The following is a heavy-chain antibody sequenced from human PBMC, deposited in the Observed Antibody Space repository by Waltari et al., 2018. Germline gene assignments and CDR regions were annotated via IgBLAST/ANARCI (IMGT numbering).Heavy chain of an antibody. CDR1: GFTFSSYA. D-gene: IGHD3-22*01. CDR3: ARDHDSSGYQSGEGGMDV. CDR2: ISYDGSNK. Sequence: QVQLVESGGGVVQPGRSLRLSCAASGFTFSSYAMHWVRQAPGKGLEWGAVISYDGSNKYYADSVKGRFTISRDNSKNTLYLQMNSLRAEDTAVYYCARDHDSSGYQSGEGGMDVWGQGTTVTVSS. V-gene: IGHV3-30-3*01. J-gene: IGHJ6*02.